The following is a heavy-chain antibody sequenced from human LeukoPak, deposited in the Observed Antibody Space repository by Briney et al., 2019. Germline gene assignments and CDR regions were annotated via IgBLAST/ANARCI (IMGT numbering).Heavy chain of an antibody. CDR3: AKASGIAVTGIDY. D-gene: IGHD6-19*01. Sequence: LGGSLRLSCAVSGFTFDDYAMHWVRQALGKGLEWVSLISWDGGSTYYADSVKGRFSVSRDNSKNSLYLQMNSLRAEDTAFYYCAKASGIAVTGIDYWGQGTLVTVSS. J-gene: IGHJ4*02. CDR1: GFTFDDYA. CDR2: ISWDGGST. V-gene: IGHV3-43D*03.